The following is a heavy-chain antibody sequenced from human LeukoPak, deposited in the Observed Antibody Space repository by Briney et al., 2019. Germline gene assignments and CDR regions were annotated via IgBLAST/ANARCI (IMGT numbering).Heavy chain of an antibody. V-gene: IGHV4-59*08. Sequence: PSETLSLTCTVSGGSMTNMYWSWIRQPPGKGLEWIGYIHYTGSSPNYNSSLKSRVTISVDTSKNQFSLKLSSVTAADTAVYYCARRSVWSSSWYDYWGQGTLVTVSS. D-gene: IGHD6-13*01. CDR3: ARRSVWSSSWYDY. CDR1: GGSMTNMY. CDR2: IHYTGSSP. J-gene: IGHJ4*02.